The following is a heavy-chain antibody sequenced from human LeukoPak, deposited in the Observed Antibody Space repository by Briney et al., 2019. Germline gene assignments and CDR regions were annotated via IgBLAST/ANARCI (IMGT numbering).Heavy chain of an antibody. V-gene: IGHV4-59*01. Sequence: SETLSLTCTVSGASINTYYWSWIRQPPGKGLEWIGYIYYSGSTNYNPSLKSRVTISVDTSKNQFSLKLSSVTAADTAVYYCARAIVVVTATLFDYWGQGTLVTVSS. CDR1: GASINTYY. CDR2: IYYSGST. CDR3: ARAIVVVTATLFDY. J-gene: IGHJ4*02. D-gene: IGHD2-21*02.